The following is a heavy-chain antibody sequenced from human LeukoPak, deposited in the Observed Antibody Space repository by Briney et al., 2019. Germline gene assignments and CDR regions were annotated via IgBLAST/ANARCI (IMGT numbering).Heavy chain of an antibody. V-gene: IGHV4-39*07. CDR2: IYYTGST. J-gene: IGHJ3*02. Sequence: SETLSLTCTVSGGSVSSSSYYWDWVRQPPGKGLEWIGTIYYTGSTYYNPSLKSRVTISVDTSKNQFSLKLSSETAADTAVYYCARDHIAAAGTYAFDIWGQGTMVTVSS. CDR1: GGSVSSSSYY. D-gene: IGHD6-13*01. CDR3: ARDHIAAAGTYAFDI.